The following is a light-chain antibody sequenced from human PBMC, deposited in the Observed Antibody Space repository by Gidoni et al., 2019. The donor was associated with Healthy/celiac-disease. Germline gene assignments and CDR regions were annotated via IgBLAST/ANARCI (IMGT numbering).Light chain of an antibody. CDR3: QQSYSTPRT. J-gene: IGKJ1*01. V-gene: IGKV1-39*01. CDR1: KSISSY. CDR2: AAA. Sequence: IHMSQSPSALSAAVGDRVTITCRASKSISSYLNWSPQKPGKAPKLLRYAAASLQSGVPSRFSGSGSGTDFTLTSRSLQPEDFANYYCQQSYSTPRTFGQGTKVEIK.